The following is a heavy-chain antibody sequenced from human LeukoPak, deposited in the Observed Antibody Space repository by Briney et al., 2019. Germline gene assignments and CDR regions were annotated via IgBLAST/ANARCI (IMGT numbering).Heavy chain of an antibody. CDR3: ARGQGRAVVRARYYFDY. J-gene: IGHJ4*02. CDR2: IKHSGST. D-gene: IGHD4-23*01. CDR1: GVSFSGYY. V-gene: IGHV4-34*01. Sequence: SETLSLTCAVYGVSFSGYYWSWIRQPPGKGLEWVGVIKHSGSTNYNPSLERGGTTSVDTTKNQFSLKLSFVTAADTAVYYCARGQGRAVVRARYYFDYWGQGTLITVSS.